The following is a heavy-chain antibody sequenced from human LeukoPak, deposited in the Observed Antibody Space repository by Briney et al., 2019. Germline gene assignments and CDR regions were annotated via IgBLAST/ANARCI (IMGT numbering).Heavy chain of an antibody. V-gene: IGHV4-34*01. CDR1: GGSFSGYY. Sequence: PSETLSLTCAVYGGSFSGYYWSWIRQPPGKGLEWIGEINHSGSTNYNPSLKSRVTISVDTSKNQFSLKLGSVTAADTAVYYCARGSRTMIVVVYRSGWFDPWGQGTLVTVSS. J-gene: IGHJ5*02. CDR3: ARGSRTMIVVVYRSGWFDP. CDR2: INHSGST. D-gene: IGHD3-22*01.